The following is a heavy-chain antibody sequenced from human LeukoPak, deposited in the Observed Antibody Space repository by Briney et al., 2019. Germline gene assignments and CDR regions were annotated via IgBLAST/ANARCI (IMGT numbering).Heavy chain of an antibody. CDR3: ARDYGDYCFDY. D-gene: IGHD4-17*01. V-gene: IGHV4-34*01. Sequence: SETLSLSCAVYGGSFSGYYWRWIRQPPGKGVEWIGEINHSGSTNYNPSLKSRVTISVDTSKNQFSLKLSSVTAADTAVYYCARDYGDYCFDYWGQGTLVTVSS. CDR1: GGSFSGYY. J-gene: IGHJ4*02. CDR2: INHSGST.